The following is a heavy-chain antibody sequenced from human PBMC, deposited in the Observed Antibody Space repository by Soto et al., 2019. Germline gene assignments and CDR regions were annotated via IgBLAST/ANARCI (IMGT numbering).Heavy chain of an antibody. V-gene: IGHV1-18*01. CDR1: GYTFTSYG. D-gene: IGHD1-26*01. Sequence: QVQLVQSGAEVKKPGASVKVSCKASGYTFTSYGISWVRQAPGQGLEWMGWISAYNGNTNYAQKFQGRVTMTTDTSTSTASMELRRLRSDDTAVYDCARDRGSSALDYWGQGTLVTVSS. J-gene: IGHJ4*02. CDR3: ARDRGSSALDY. CDR2: ISAYNGNT.